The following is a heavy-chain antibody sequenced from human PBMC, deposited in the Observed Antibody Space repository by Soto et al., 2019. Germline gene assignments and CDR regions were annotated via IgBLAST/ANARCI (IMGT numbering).Heavy chain of an antibody. V-gene: IGHV1-69*02. J-gene: IGHJ6*03. CDR2: IIPILGIA. Sequence: ASVKVSCKASGGTFSSYTISWVRQAPGQGLERMGRIIPILGIANYAQKFQGRVTITADKSTSTAYMELSSLRSEDTAVYYCARATFKSGYMDVWGKGTTVTVSS. CDR1: GGTFSSYT. CDR3: ARATFKSGYMDV. D-gene: IGHD3-10*01.